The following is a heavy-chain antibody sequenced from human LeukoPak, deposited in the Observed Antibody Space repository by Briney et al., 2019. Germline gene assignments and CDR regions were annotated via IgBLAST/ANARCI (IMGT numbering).Heavy chain of an antibody. CDR3: AKREGRSLDY. V-gene: IGHV3-23*01. Sequence: GGSLRLSCAASGFTFSSYVMAWVRQAPGEGLEWVSAINGGGDYSDYADSVKGRFTMSRDNSKNTLYLQMSSLRAEDTAVYYCAKREGRSLDYWGQGTLVTVSS. CDR2: INGGGDYS. CDR1: GFTFSSYV. J-gene: IGHJ4*02.